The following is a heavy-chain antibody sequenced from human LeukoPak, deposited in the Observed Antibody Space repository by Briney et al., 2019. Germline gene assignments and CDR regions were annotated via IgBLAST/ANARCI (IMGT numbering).Heavy chain of an antibody. V-gene: IGHV1-2*02. Sequence: ASVTVSCKASGYTFTGYYMHWVRQAPGQGLEWMGWINPNSGGTNYAQKFQGRVTMTRDTSISTAYMELSRLRSDDTAVYYCASFMTTVTTWGFDPWGQGTLVTVSS. CDR2: INPNSGGT. CDR3: ASFMTTVTTWGFDP. D-gene: IGHD4-17*01. J-gene: IGHJ5*02. CDR1: GYTFTGYY.